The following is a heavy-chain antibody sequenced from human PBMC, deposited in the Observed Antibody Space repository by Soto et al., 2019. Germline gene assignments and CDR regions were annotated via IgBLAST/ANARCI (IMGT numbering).Heavy chain of an antibody. CDR2: ISGGSGST. V-gene: IGHV3-23*01. Sequence: GGSLRLSCAASGFTFSSNAMSWVRQAPGKGLEWVSAISGGSGSTYYADSVKGRLTISRDNSKDTLYLQMDGLRGEDTAVYYCAKDYYFGYWGQGTLVTVSS. CDR1: GFTFSSNA. J-gene: IGHJ4*02. CDR3: AKDYYFGY.